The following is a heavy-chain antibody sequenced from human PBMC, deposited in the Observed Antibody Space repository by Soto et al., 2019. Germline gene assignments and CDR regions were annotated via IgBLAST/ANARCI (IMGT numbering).Heavy chain of an antibody. J-gene: IGHJ4*02. CDR3: VKDGGYCSSATCYSPRNHYFDS. D-gene: IGHD2-2*01. CDR2: IKFDGSEK. Sequence: LRLSCVASGFSFIDYWMSWVRQAPGKGPEWVANIKFDGSEKQYVDSVRGRFSISRDNFRNSLFLQMNSLRAGDTAIYYCVKDGGYCSSATCYSPRNHYFDSWGQGTLVTVSS. V-gene: IGHV3-7*03. CDR1: GFSFIDYW.